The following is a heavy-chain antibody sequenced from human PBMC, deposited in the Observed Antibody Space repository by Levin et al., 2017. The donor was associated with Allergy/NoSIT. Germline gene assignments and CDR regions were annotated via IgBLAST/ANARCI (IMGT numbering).Heavy chain of an antibody. J-gene: IGHJ5*02. CDR1: GYTFSGYY. Sequence: GESLKISCKASGYTFSGYYMHWMRQAPGQGPEWMGRINPNSGATNYAQKFQGRVTMTRDTSISTAYMELSRLTSDDTAVYYFARDYFASSGYYQGHHWGQGTLVTVSS. D-gene: IGHD3-22*01. CDR3: ARDYFASSGYYQGHH. V-gene: IGHV1-2*06. CDR2: INPNSGAT.